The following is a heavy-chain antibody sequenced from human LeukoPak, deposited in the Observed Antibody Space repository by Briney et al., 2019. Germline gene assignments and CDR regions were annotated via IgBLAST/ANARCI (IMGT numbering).Heavy chain of an antibody. Sequence: SETLSLTCTVSNGSISNYYWSWIRQPAGKGLEWIGRIYTSESTNYNPSLKSRVTMSVDTSKNQFSLKLSSVTAADTAVYYCARDPDYYDSSWGQGTLVTVSS. D-gene: IGHD3-22*01. CDR2: IYTSEST. V-gene: IGHV4-4*07. CDR1: NGSISNYY. CDR3: ARDPDYYDSS. J-gene: IGHJ4*02.